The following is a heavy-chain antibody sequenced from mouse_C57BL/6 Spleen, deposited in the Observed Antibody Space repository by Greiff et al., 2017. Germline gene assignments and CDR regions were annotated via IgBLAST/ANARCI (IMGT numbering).Heavy chain of an antibody. Sequence: EVQVVESGGGLVQSGRSLRLSCATSGFTFSDFYMEWVRQAPGKGLEWIAASRNKANDYTTEYIASVKGRFIVSRDTSQSILYLQMNALRAEYTASYYWARDGIHWYFDVRGTGTTVTVSS. CDR2: SRNKANDYTT. CDR1: GFTFSDFY. CDR3: ARDGIHWYFDV. J-gene: IGHJ1*03. V-gene: IGHV7-1*01.